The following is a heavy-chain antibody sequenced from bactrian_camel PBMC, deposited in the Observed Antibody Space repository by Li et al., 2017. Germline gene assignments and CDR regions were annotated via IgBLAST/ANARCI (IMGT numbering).Heavy chain of an antibody. CDR3: AADLKSRGSWYYRRAVDFDY. CDR2: IESTGTT. J-gene: IGHJ4*01. CDR1: GHTCSSNC. Sequence: HVQLVESGGGSVQPGGSLRLSCGASGHTCSSNCMGWFRQIPGKEREGVAAIESTGTTSYADSVKGRFTISLGNAKNTVTLQMNTLKPEDTGMYYCAADLKSRGSWYYRRAVDFDYWGLGTQVTVS. D-gene: IGHD2*01. V-gene: IGHV3S53*01.